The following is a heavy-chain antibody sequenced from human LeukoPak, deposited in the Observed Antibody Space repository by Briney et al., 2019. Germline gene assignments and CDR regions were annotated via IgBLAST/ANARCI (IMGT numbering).Heavy chain of an antibody. CDR1: GGSFSGYY. CDR3: ARRSQWLVRAFDY. Sequence: SETLSLTCAVSGGSFSGYYWSWIRQPPGKGLEWIGEINHSGSTNYNPSLKSRVTISVDTSKNQFSLKLSSVTAADTAVYYCARRSQWLVRAFDYWGQGTLVTVSS. D-gene: IGHD6-19*01. CDR2: INHSGST. J-gene: IGHJ4*02. V-gene: IGHV4-34*01.